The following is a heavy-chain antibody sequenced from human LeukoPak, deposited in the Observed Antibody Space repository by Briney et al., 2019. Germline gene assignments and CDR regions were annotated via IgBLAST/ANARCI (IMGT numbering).Heavy chain of an antibody. V-gene: IGHV1-2*02. CDR2: INPNSGGT. J-gene: IGHJ4*02. CDR1: GYTLTGYY. Sequence: GASVKVSCKASGYTLTGYYMHWVRQAPGQGLEWMGWINPNSGGTSYAQKFQGRVTMTRDTSISTAYMELSRLRSDDTAVYYCARDPGGLYYYDSSGYYSTWGQGTLVTVSS. CDR3: ARDPGGLYYYDSSGYYST. D-gene: IGHD3-22*01.